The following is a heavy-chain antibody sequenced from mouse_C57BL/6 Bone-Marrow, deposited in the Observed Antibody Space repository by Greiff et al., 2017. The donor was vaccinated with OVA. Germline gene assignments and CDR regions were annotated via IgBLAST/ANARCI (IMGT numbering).Heavy chain of an antibody. D-gene: IGHD2-3*01. J-gene: IGHJ2*01. CDR1: GYTFTSYW. Sequence: QVQLQQSGTELVKPGASVKLSCKASGYTFTSYWLHWVKQRPGQGLEWIGNINPSNGGTNYNEKFKSKATLTVDKSSSTAYMQLSSLTSEDSAVYYCARQGWLLRYYFDYWGQGTTLTVSS. CDR3: ARQGWLLRYYFDY. V-gene: IGHV1-53*01. CDR2: INPSNGGT.